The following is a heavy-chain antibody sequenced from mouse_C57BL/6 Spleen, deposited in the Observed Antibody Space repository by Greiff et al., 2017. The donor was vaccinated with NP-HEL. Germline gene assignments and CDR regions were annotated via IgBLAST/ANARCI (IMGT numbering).Heavy chain of an antibody. CDR3: ARDYGSAWFAY. CDR2: ISSGGSYT. V-gene: IGHV5-6*01. Sequence: EVQLVESGGDLVKPGGSLKLSCAASGFTFSSYGMSWVRQTPDKRLEWVATISSGGSYTYYPDSVKGRFTISRDNAKNTLYLQMSSLKSEDTAMYYCARDYGSAWFAYWGQGTLVTVSA. D-gene: IGHD1-1*01. CDR1: GFTFSSYG. J-gene: IGHJ3*01.